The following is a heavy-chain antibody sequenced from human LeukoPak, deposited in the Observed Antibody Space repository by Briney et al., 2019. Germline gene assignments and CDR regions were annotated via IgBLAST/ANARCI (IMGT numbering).Heavy chain of an antibody. CDR1: GYTFTSYY. CDR2: INPSGGST. D-gene: IGHD3-10*01. J-gene: IGHJ3*02. Sequence: GASVKVSCKASGYTFTSYYMHWVRQAPGQGLEWMGIINPSGGSTSYAQKFQGRVTMTRDTSTSTVYMELRSLRSDDTAVYYCARRSHFKTVRGDDAFDIWGQGTMVIVSS. V-gene: IGHV1-46*01. CDR3: ARRSHFKTVRGDDAFDI.